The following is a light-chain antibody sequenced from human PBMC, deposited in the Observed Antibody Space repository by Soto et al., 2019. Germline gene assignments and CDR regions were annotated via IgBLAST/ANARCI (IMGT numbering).Light chain of an antibody. CDR3: SSYGGFNNVL. V-gene: IGLV2-8*01. J-gene: IGLJ2*01. Sequence: QSALTQPPSASGSPGQSVTISCTGTSSDVGGYKYVSWYQQYPGKAPKLMIYAVSERPSGVPDRFSGSKSGNTASLTVSGLQAEDEADYYCSSYGGFNNVLFGGGTKVTVL. CDR2: AVS. CDR1: SSDVGGYKY.